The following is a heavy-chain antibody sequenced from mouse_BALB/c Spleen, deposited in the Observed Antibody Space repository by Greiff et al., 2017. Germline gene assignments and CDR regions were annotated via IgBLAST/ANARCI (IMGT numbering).Heavy chain of an antibody. CDR1: GYTFTDYN. V-gene: IGHV1S29*02. CDR2: IYPYNGGT. D-gene: IGHD1-1*01. Sequence: VQLQQSGPELVKPGASVKISCKASGYTFTDYNMHWVKQSHGKSLEWIGYIYPYNGGTGYNQKFKSKATLTVDNSSSTAYMELRSLTSEDSAVYYCARTILLLRYAMDYWGQGTSVTVSS. J-gene: IGHJ4*01. CDR3: ARTILLLRYAMDY.